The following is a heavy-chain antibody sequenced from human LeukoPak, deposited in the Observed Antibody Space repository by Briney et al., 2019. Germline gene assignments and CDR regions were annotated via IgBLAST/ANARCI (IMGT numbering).Heavy chain of an antibody. D-gene: IGHD3-22*01. CDR3: ARASYYYDTTGLGAVDI. Sequence: GGSLRLSCAASGFTFNDHAMYWVRQAPGKGLEGGSGINWNSDNIGYADSVKGRFTISRDDAKNSLFLQMNSLRTEDTALYYCARASYYYDTTGLGAVDIWGQGTMVTVSS. V-gene: IGHV3-9*01. CDR2: INWNSDNI. CDR1: GFTFNDHA. J-gene: IGHJ3*02.